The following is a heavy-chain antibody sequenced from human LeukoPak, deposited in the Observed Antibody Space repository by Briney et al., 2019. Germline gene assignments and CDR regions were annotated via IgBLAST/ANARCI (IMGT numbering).Heavy chain of an antibody. CDR1: GYSISSGYY. Sequence: PSETLSLTCVVSGYSISSGYYRGWIRQPPGKGLEWIGNIYHSGSTYYNPSLKSRVTMSVDTSKNQFSLKLSSMTAADTAVYYCARACGNYCHYMDVWGKGTTVTVSS. CDR3: ARACGNYCHYMDV. D-gene: IGHD5-12*01. V-gene: IGHV4-38-2*01. J-gene: IGHJ6*03. CDR2: IYHSGST.